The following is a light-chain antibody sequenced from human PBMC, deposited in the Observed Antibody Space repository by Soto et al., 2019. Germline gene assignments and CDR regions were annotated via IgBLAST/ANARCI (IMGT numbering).Light chain of an antibody. CDR1: QDISNY. CDR3: KQYDNLPLT. V-gene: IGKV1-33*01. CDR2: DAS. Sequence: DIQMPQSPSSLSASVGDSFTITCQASQDISNYLNWYQQKPGKATKLLIYDASNLETGVPSRFSGSGSGTDFTFTISSLQPEDIATYYCKQYDNLPLTVGGGNKVDIK. J-gene: IGKJ4*01.